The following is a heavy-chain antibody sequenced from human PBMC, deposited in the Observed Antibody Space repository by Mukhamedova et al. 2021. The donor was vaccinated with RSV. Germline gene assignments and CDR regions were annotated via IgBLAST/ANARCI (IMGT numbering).Heavy chain of an antibody. J-gene: IGHJ4*02. Sequence: GSSGINAEYMGGRFTISRDNSKNTLYLQMNSLRAEDTAVYYCAREGSSSWRRGYLGQGTLVTVSS. D-gene: IGHD6-13*01. CDR3: AREGSSSWRRGY. V-gene: IGHV3-30*14. CDR2: GSSG.